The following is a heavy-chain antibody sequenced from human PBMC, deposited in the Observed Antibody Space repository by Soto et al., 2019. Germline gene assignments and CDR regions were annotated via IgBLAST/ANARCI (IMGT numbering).Heavy chain of an antibody. J-gene: IGHJ4*02. CDR2: IYHSGST. Sequence: SETLSLTCAVSGGSISSGGYSWSWIRQPPGKGLEWIGYIYHSGSTYYNPSLKSRVTISVDRSKNQFSLKLSSVTAADTAVYYCARPPNYGGGTYYFDYWGQGTLVTVSS. CDR3: ARPPNYGGGTYYFDY. CDR1: GGSISSGGYS. D-gene: IGHD4-17*01. V-gene: IGHV4-30-2*01.